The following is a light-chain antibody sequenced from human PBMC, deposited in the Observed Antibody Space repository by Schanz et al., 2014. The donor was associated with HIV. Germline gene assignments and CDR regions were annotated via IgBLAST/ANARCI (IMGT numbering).Light chain of an antibody. CDR1: NGAVTSGHF. CDR3: LLSFVDPRCF. CDR2: DTN. Sequence: QTVVTQEPSVTVSPGGTVTLTCDSSNGAVTSGHFPYWFQQKPGHAPRTLIYDTNKKHPWTPARFEGSLLGGKAALTREGEKKSDDPLFSFLLSFVDPRCFFGGGTKLTVL. V-gene: IGLV7-46*01. J-gene: IGLJ2*01.